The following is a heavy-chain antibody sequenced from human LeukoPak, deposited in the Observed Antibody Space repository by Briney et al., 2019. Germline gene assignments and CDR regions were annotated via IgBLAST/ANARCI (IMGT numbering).Heavy chain of an antibody. V-gene: IGHV1-8*02. CDR2: MSPGSGYT. Sequence: ASVEVSCKTSGYTFTNYDTNWVRQATGQGLEWLGWMSPGSGYTGYAQKFQGRVTMTRDISITTAYVELSSLRSEDTAVYYCARGIEAGVDYWGQGTLVTVPS. CDR1: GYTFTNYD. CDR3: ARGIEAGVDY. J-gene: IGHJ4*02. D-gene: IGHD6-25*01.